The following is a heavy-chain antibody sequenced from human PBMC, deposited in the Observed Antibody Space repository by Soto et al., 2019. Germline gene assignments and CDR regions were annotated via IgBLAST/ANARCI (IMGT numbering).Heavy chain of an antibody. CDR2: IWYDGSNK. J-gene: IGHJ6*02. CDR3: ARGLRGISFYGMDV. V-gene: IGHV3-33*01. Sequence: QVQLVESGGGVVQPGRSLRLSCAASGFTFSLYGMHWVRQAPGKGLEWVAVIWYDGSNKFHADSVKGRFTISRDNSKNTLYLQMNSLRDEDTAVYYCARGLRGISFYGMDVWGQGTTVIVSS. D-gene: IGHD3-16*01. CDR1: GFTFSLYG.